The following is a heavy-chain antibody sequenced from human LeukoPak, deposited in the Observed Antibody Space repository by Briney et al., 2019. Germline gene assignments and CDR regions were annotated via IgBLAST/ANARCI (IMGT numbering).Heavy chain of an antibody. CDR3: ATWAFYHGLDV. Sequence: GGSLRLSCVVSGFTFSTYWMSWVRQAPGKGLEWVSLINSVGTKTYYADSVRGRFTVSRDNSKNSLYLQMNSLRTEDTALYYCATWAFYHGLDVWGQGSTVTISS. D-gene: IGHD1-26*01. J-gene: IGHJ6*02. CDR1: GFTFSTYW. CDR2: INSVGTKT. V-gene: IGHV3-43*02.